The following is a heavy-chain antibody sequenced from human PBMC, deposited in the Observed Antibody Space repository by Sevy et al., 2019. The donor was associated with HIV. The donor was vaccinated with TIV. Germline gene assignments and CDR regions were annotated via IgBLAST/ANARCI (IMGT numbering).Heavy chain of an antibody. D-gene: IGHD1-7*01. Sequence: GGSLRLSCAASGFILSDYGMHWVRQAPGKGLEWVAVIWSDGSNKYYGDSVKGRFTISRDSSKNTLFLQMNSLRVDDTAVYYCAREERSGTTTSFDYWGQGPLVTVSS. V-gene: IGHV3-33*01. CDR3: AREERSGTTTSFDY. CDR1: GFILSDYG. CDR2: IWSDGSNK. J-gene: IGHJ4*02.